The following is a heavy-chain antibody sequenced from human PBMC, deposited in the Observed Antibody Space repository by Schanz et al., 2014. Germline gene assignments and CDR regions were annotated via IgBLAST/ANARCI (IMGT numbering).Heavy chain of an antibody. CDR2: VSRSTPDI. J-gene: IGHJ4*02. CDR3: ARGGFGEVSYFDY. V-gene: IGHV3-21*01. CDR1: GFTFSSYW. Sequence: VQLVESGGGVGQPGGSLRLSCAASGFTFSSYWMHWVRQVPGKGLEWVSYVSRSTPDIYYADSVRGRITMSRDNSKNTLYLQMNSLRPEDTAVYYCARGGFGEVSYFDYWGQGTLVTVSS. D-gene: IGHD3-10*01.